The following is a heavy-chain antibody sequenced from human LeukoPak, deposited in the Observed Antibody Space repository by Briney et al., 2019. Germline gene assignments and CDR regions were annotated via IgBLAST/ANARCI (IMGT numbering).Heavy chain of an antibody. D-gene: IGHD6-19*01. CDR1: GFTFSDYG. V-gene: IGHV3-30*18. J-gene: IGHJ4*02. CDR2: IAYDGRTD. Sequence: PGGSLRLSCAASGFTFSDYGMHWVRQAPGEGLEWVAVIAYDGRTDYYADSVKGRFTISRDNSKNTLYLQMNSLRAEDTAVYYCAKEPRVYSSGWGYDFWGQGTLVTVSS. CDR3: AKEPRVYSSGWGYDF.